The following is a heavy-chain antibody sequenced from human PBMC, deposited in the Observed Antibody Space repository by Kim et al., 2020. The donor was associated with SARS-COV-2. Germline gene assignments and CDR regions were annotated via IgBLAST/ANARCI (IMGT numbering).Heavy chain of an antibody. Sequence: DAVESRFTISRGNSRNTLFLQMNSLRAEDSAVYYCAKPLVMDDYDGSGSDFWGQGTLVTVSS. CDR3: AKPLVMDDYDGSGSDF. V-gene: IGHV3-23*01. J-gene: IGHJ4*02. D-gene: IGHD3-22*01.